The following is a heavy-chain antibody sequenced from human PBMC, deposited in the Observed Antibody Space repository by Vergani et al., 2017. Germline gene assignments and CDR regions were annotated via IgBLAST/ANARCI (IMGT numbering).Heavy chain of an antibody. CDR2: VDPEDGET. D-gene: IGHD2-15*01. V-gene: IGHV1-69-2*01. CDR1: GYTFTDHY. CDR3: ATHLTAGDSGGGDAFDI. J-gene: IGHJ3*02. Sequence: EVQLVQSGAEVKKPGATMKISCKVSGYTFTDHYMHWVKQAPGKGLEWMGLVDPEDGETIYAEKFQGRVTITADTSTDTSYMELSSLRSEDTAVYYCATHLTAGDSGGGDAFDIWGQGTMVTVSS.